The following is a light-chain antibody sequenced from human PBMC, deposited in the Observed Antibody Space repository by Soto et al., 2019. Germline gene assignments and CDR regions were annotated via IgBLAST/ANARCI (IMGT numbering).Light chain of an antibody. Sequence: DIQMTQSPTSLSASVGDRVTITCRASQDIRNFVAWYQQKPGKAPKLLIYAASTLQSGVPSRFSGSGSGTDFTLIINSLQPEDVATYSCQQYSSVPVFGPGTKVENK. CDR2: AAS. V-gene: IGKV1-27*01. CDR3: QQYSSVPV. CDR1: QDIRNF. J-gene: IGKJ3*01.